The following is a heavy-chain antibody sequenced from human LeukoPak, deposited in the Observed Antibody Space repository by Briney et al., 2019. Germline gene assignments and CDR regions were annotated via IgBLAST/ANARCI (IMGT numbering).Heavy chain of an antibody. CDR3: ARQGYDSSGYYYLDY. D-gene: IGHD3-22*01. V-gene: IGHV4-34*01. J-gene: IGHJ4*02. CDR2: INHSGST. Sequence: SETLSLTCAVYGGSFSGYYWSWIRQPPGKGLEWIGEINHSGSTNYNPSLKSRVTISVDTSKNQFSLKLSSVTAADTAVYYCARQGYDSSGYYYLDYWGQGTLVTVSS. CDR1: GGSFSGYY.